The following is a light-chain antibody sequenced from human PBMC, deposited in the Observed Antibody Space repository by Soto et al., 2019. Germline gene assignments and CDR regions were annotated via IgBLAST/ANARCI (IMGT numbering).Light chain of an antibody. V-gene: IGLV2-14*01. CDR1: SSDIGHYNY. CDR3: SSYTTTFTQV. J-gene: IGLJ1*01. Sequence: QSALTQPASVSGSPGQSITISCTGTSSDIGHYNYASWYQQHPGKVPKLMISEVTNRPSGVSDRFSGSKSGNTASLTISGLQAEDEADYYCSSYTTTFTQVFGTGTKLTVL. CDR2: EVT.